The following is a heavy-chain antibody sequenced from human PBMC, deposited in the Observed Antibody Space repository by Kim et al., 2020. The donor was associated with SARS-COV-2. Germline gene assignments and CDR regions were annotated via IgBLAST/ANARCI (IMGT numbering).Heavy chain of an antibody. V-gene: IGHV1-2*02. Sequence: AQKCQGRVTMTRDTSISTAYMELSRLRSDDTAVYYCARTYCSGGSCYFDYWGQGTLVTVSS. D-gene: IGHD2-15*01. CDR3: ARTYCSGGSCYFDY. J-gene: IGHJ4*02.